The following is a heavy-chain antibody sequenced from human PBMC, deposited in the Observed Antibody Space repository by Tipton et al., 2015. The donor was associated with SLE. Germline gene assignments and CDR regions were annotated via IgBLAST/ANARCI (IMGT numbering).Heavy chain of an antibody. Sequence: TLSLTCAVYGGSLSCFHWTWIRQSPGKGLEWIGENSQFGGTNYNPSLSSRVTISLDTSKTQSSLILTSVTAADTGVYYCARALNGYYSYYYMDVWGKGTAVTVSS. CDR1: GGSLSCFH. D-gene: IGHD2-8*01. V-gene: IGHV4-34*01. J-gene: IGHJ6*03. CDR2: NSQFGGT. CDR3: ARALNGYYSYYYMDV.